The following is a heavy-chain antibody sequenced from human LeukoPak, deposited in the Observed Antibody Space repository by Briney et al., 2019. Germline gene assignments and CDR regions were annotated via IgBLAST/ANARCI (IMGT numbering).Heavy chain of an antibody. J-gene: IGHJ3*02. D-gene: IGHD3-3*01. CDR1: GGSISSSSYY. CDR3: ARPTPVRFLEWLIPNDAFDI. Sequence: PETLSLTCAVSGGSISSSSYYWGWIRQPPGKGLEWIGSIYYSGSTYYNPSLKSRVTISVDTSKNQFSLKLSSVTAADTAVYYCARPTPVRFLEWLIPNDAFDIWGQGTMVTVSS. V-gene: IGHV4-39*01. CDR2: IYYSGST.